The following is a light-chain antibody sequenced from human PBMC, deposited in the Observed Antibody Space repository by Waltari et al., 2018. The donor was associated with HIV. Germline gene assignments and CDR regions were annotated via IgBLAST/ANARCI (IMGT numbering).Light chain of an antibody. CDR1: SSDVGGYNY. CDR2: DVT. CDR3: SSYTTRRTVV. J-gene: IGLJ2*01. V-gene: IGLV2-14*03. Sequence: QSALTQPASVSGSPGQSITISCTGTSSDVGGYNYVSWYQQHPGKAPKLMVYDVTNRPSGVSNRFSGSKSSNTAFLTISGLQAEDEADYYCSSYTTRRTVVFGVGTKLTVL.